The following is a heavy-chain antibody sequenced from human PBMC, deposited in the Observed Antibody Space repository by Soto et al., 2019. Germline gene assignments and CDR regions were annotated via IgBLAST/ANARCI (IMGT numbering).Heavy chain of an antibody. J-gene: IGHJ5*02. CDR3: AKISKLWRVIDP. Sequence: EVQLVESGGGLVQPGGSLRLSCAASGIIVNSHNMVWVRQAPGKGLEWVSILYSGGSAYYGDSVKGRFTMSRDISKNALYLQMNNLRPAGTAVYYRAKISKLWRVIDPWCQGTLVTVSS. CDR2: LYSGGSA. V-gene: IGHV3-53*04. D-gene: IGHD3-3*02. CDR1: GIIVNSHN.